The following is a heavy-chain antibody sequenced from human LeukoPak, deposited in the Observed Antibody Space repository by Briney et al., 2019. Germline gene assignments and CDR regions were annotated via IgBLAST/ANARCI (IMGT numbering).Heavy chain of an antibody. CDR1: GGTLSSYA. Sequence: SVKVSCKASGGTLSSYAISWVRQAPGQGLEWMGGIIPIFGTANYAQKFQGRVTITTDESTSTAYMELSSLRSEDTAVYYCAGYYYDSSGYHNIHFDYWGQGTLVTVSS. CDR3: AGYYYDSSGYHNIHFDY. J-gene: IGHJ4*02. D-gene: IGHD3-22*01. V-gene: IGHV1-69*05. CDR2: IIPIFGTA.